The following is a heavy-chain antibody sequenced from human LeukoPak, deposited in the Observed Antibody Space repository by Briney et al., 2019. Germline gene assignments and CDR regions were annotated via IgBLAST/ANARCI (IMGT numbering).Heavy chain of an antibody. CDR1: GFTFSSYS. CDR2: VSTGSNYI. J-gene: IGHJ4*02. CDR3: TRDQTLSGSGPHFGD. Sequence: GGSLRLSCTASGFTFSSYSLNWVRQAPGKGLEWVSSVSTGSNYIYYADSVKGRFTISRDNDKNSLYLQMNSLRVEDTAVYYCTRDQTLSGSGPHFGDWGQGTLVTVSS. D-gene: IGHD6-19*01. V-gene: IGHV3-21*01.